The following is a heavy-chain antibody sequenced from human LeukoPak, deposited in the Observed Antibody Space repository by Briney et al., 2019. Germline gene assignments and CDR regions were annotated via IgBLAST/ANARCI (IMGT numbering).Heavy chain of an antibody. V-gene: IGHV4-61*02. Sequence: SETLSLTCTVSGDSISSGIYYWSWIRQPAGKGLEWIGRIYSSGDTNYNPSLRSRLTISLDTSKNQFSLKLTSVTAADTAVYCARSMVRGLITGVCDFWGQGTLVTVSS. CDR2: IYSSGDT. CDR1: GDSISSGIYY. CDR3: RSMVRGLITGVCDF. J-gene: IGHJ4*02. D-gene: IGHD3-10*01.